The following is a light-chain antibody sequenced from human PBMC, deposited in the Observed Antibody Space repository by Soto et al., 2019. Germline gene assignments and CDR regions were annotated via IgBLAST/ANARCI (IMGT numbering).Light chain of an antibody. CDR3: QHSNSYSEA. J-gene: IGKJ1*01. CDR2: ETS. V-gene: IGKV1-17*01. Sequence: DIQMTQSPSSLAASVGDRVTITCRASQDIGYRLGWYQQKPGEVPKRLIYETSSLQRGVPSRFSGAGSGTAFTLTISGLQPEDFATYYCQHSNSYSEAFGQGTKVELK. CDR1: QDIGYR.